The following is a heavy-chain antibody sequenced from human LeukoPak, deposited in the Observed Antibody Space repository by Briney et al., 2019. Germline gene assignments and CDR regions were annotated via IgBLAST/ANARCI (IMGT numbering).Heavy chain of an antibody. V-gene: IGHV3-23*01. CDR3: ANPNGSGSYKPFDY. J-gene: IGHJ4*02. CDR1: GFTFSSYA. D-gene: IGHD3-10*01. CDR2: ISGSGGST. Sequence: GGSLRLSCAASGFTFSSYAMSWVRQAPGKGLEWDSAISGSGGSTYYADSVKGRFTISRDNSKNTLYLQMNSLRAEDTAVYYCANPNGSGSYKPFDYWGQGTLVTVSS.